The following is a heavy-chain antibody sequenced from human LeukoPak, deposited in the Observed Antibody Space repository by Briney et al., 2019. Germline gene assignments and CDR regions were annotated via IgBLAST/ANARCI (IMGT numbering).Heavy chain of an antibody. CDR1: GYTFTSYD. Sequence: ASVKVSCKASGYTFTSYDINWVRQATGQGLEWMGWMNPNSGNTGYAQKFQGRVTMTRNTSISTAYMELSSLRSEDTAVYYCARDGKPYYNILTGYEDYYFGMDVWGQGTTVTVSS. V-gene: IGHV1-8*01. J-gene: IGHJ6*02. CDR2: MNPNSGNT. CDR3: ARDGKPYYNILTGYEDYYFGMDV. D-gene: IGHD3-9*01.